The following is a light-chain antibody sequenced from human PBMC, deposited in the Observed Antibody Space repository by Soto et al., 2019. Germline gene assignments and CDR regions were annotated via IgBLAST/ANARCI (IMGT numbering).Light chain of an antibody. CDR2: DAS. J-gene: IGKJ4*01. CDR1: QDITDY. Sequence: DIQMTQSPSSLSASVGDRVTITCQASQDITDYLNWYQQKPGKAPRLLIYDASNLETGVPPRFSGSGSGTDFTFTISSLQPEEIATYYCQQYEALVLSFGGGTKVEIK. CDR3: QQYEALVLS. V-gene: IGKV1-33*01.